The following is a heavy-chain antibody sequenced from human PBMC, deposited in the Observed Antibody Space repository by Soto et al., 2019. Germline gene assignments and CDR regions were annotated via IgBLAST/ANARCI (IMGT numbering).Heavy chain of an antibody. CDR3: ARDPSLSIAARPPDY. J-gene: IGHJ4*02. Sequence: ESGGGVVQPGRSLRLSCAASGFTFSSYGMHWVRQAPGKGLEWVAVIWYDGSNKYYADSVKGRFTISRDNSKNTLYLQMNSLRAEDTAVYYCARDPSLSIAARPPDYWGQGTLVTVSS. CDR1: GFTFSSYG. CDR2: IWYDGSNK. D-gene: IGHD6-6*01. V-gene: IGHV3-33*01.